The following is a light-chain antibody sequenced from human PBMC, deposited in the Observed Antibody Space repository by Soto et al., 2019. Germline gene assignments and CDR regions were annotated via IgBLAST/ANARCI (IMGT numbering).Light chain of an antibody. CDR2: ATS. CDR1: RNVNGW. J-gene: IGKJ3*01. V-gene: IGKV1-12*01. CDR3: QQASEFPLT. Sequence: DIQMTQSPSSVYASVGDRVTITCRASRNVNGWLVWYHQRPGEAPKLLIYATSALHSGVPSRFTGSGSGTDFTLTISSLHPEDVGSYYCQQASEFPLTFGPGTKVDI.